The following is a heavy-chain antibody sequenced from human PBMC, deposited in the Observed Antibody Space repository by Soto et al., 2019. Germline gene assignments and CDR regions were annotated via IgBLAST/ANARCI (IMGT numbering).Heavy chain of an antibody. CDR1: GGSVSNSA. D-gene: IGHD6-6*01. V-gene: IGHV1-69*01. CDR3: GRGSSLTKVEY. Sequence: QVQLVQSGSEVKKPGSSVRVSCKASGGSVSNSAISWLRQAPVQGLEWMGGIIPIFGPAIYARKFQGRFTISADESTGTAYMELNNVRSDDTAVYYCGRGSSLTKVEYWGQGTLVTVSS. CDR2: IIPIFGPA. J-gene: IGHJ4*02.